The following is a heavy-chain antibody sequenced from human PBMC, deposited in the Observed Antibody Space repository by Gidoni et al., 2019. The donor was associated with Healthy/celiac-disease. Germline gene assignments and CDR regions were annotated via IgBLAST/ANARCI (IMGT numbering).Heavy chain of an antibody. V-gene: IGHV3-74*01. J-gene: IGHJ4*02. CDR1: GLTFSSYW. Sequence: EVQLVESGGGLVQPGGSLRLSCAASGLTFSSYWMHWVRQAPGKGLVWVSRINSDGSSTSYADSVKGRFTISRDNAKNTLYLQMNSLRAEDTAVYYCARDRNSLDFWSGYYSGQLGYWGQGTLVTVSS. CDR3: ARDRNSLDFWSGYYSGQLGY. CDR2: INSDGSST. D-gene: IGHD3-3*01.